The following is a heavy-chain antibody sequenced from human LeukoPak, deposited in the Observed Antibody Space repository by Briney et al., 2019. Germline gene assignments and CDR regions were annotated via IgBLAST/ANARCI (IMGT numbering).Heavy chain of an antibody. J-gene: IGHJ5*02. CDR3: ARLYQSSRFDP. CDR2: ISSSSSYI. Sequence: GGSLRLSCAASGFTFSSYSMNWVRQAPGKGLEWVSSISSSSSYIYYADSVKGRFTISRDNAKNSLYLQMNSPRAEDTAVYYCARLYQSSRFDPWGQGTLVTVSS. V-gene: IGHV3-21*01. D-gene: IGHD2-2*01. CDR1: GFTFSSYS.